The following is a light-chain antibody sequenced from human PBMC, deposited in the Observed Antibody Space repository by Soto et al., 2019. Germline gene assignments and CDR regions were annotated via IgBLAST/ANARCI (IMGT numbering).Light chain of an antibody. CDR3: SSYTTSSTRV. CDR2: EVT. V-gene: IGLV2-14*01. J-gene: IGLJ1*01. Sequence: QSALTQPASVSGSPGQSIAISCTGSSSDIGIYKYVSWYQQHPGKVPKLIIYEVTNRPSGVSNRISGSKSGNTASLTISGLQAEDEADYYCSSYTTSSTRVFGPGTKLTVL. CDR1: SSDIGIYKY.